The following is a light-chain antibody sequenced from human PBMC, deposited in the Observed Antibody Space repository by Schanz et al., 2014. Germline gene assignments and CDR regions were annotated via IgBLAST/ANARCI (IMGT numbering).Light chain of an antibody. CDR2: DVS. CDR1: SSDVGGYNY. V-gene: IGLV2-14*01. CDR3: GSYTSSSTVV. Sequence: QSVLTQPASVSGSPGQWITISCTGTSSDVGGYNYVSWFQQHAGKAPKVMIYDVSNRPSGVSHRFSGSKSGNTASLTISGLQPEDEADYYCGSYTSSSTVVFGGGTKLTVL. J-gene: IGLJ2*01.